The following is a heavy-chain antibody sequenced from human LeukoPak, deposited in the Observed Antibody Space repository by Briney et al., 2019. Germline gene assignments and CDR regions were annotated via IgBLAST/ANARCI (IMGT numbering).Heavy chain of an antibody. CDR3: AKYGEHSGFDLSC. CDR2: INQRGIT. Sequence: PGRSLRLSCAASGFTFSTYAMHWVRQPPGKGLEWIGEINQRGITKYNPSFKSRVTISVDTSENQFSQKLTSLTAADTGVYYCAKYGEHSGFDLSCWGQGTLVTVSS. J-gene: IGHJ4*02. D-gene: IGHD5-12*01. V-gene: IGHV4-34*08. CDR1: GFTFSTYA.